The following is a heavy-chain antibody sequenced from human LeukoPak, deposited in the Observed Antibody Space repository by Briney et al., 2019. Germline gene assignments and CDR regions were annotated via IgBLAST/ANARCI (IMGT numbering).Heavy chain of an antibody. V-gene: IGHV3-23*01. D-gene: IGHD6-19*01. CDR2: IRPSGDNT. Sequence: GGSLRLSCAASGFTVSSNYMSRVRQAPGRGLEWVSSIRPSGDNTYYGDSVKGRFTISRDNSKNTVYLQMNNMRVDDTAVYYCARVAGWHWFDPWGQGTLVTVSS. J-gene: IGHJ5*02. CDR1: GFTVSSNY. CDR3: ARVAGWHWFDP.